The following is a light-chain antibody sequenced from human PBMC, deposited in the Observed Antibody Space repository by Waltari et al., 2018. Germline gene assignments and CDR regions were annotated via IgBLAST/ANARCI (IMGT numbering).Light chain of an antibody. CDR2: EVT. Sequence: QSALTQPPSASGSPGPSVTTSCTATGRHIGGYNYVSWYQPHPGKAPKLMIYEVTKRPSGVPDCFSGSKSGNTASLTVSGLQAEDEAYYYCSSYADNKGVFGGGTKLTVL. V-gene: IGLV2-8*01. J-gene: IGLJ2*01. CDR3: SSYADNKGV. CDR1: GRHIGGYNY.